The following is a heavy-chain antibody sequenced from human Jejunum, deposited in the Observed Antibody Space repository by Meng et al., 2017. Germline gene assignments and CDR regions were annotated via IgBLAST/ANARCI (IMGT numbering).Heavy chain of an antibody. CDR2: ISANGRNT. J-gene: IGHJ5*02. CDR1: GFNFNNYA. V-gene: IGHV3-64*02. Sequence: GGSLRLSCAASGFNFNNYAMHWVRQAPGKGLEYISAISANGRNTFYADSMKGRFTISRDNSTHTLYLQVDSLRPEDTARYYCERNWFDPWGQGTLVTVSS. CDR3: ERNWFDP.